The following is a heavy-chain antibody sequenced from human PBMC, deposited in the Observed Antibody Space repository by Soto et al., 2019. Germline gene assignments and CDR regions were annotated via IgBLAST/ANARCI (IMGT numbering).Heavy chain of an antibody. V-gene: IGHV4-31*03. CDR2: IYYSGST. Sequence: SETLSLTCTVSGGSISSGGYYWSWIRQHPGKGLEWIGYIYYSGSTYYNPSLKSRVTISVDTSKSQFSLKLSSVTAADTAVYYCARTIIAAAGNERYFQHWGQGTLVTVSS. D-gene: IGHD6-13*01. CDR1: GGSISSGGYY. J-gene: IGHJ1*01. CDR3: ARTIIAAAGNERYFQH.